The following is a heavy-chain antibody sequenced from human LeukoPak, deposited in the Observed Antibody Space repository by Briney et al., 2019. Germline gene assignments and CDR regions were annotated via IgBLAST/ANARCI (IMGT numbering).Heavy chain of an antibody. V-gene: IGHV3-23*01. CDR2: ISGSGGST. J-gene: IGHJ4*02. Sequence: PGGSLRLSCAASGFTFSSYAMSWVRQAPGKGLEWVSAISGSGGSTYYADSVKGRFTISRDNSKNTLYLQMNSLRAEDTAVYYCAKVPRRGYSGYDFGWGQGTLVTVSS. D-gene: IGHD5-12*01. CDR1: GFTFSSYA. CDR3: AKVPRRGYSGYDFG.